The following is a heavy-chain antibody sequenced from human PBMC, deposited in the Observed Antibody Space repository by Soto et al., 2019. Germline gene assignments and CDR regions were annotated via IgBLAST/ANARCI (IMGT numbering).Heavy chain of an antibody. CDR2: IYYSGST. D-gene: IGHD1-26*01. CDR1: GGSISSYY. CDR3: ARERGGSYNWFDP. V-gene: IGHV4-59*01. J-gene: IGHJ5*02. Sequence: SETLSLTCTVSGGSISSYYWSWIRQPPGKGLEWIGYIYYSGSTNYNPSLKSRVTISVDTSKNQFSLKLSSVTAADTAVYYCARERGGSYNWFDPWGQGTLVTVSS.